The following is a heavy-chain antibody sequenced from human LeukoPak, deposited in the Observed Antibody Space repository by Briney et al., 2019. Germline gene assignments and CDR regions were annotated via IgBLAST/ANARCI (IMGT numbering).Heavy chain of an antibody. V-gene: IGHV3-74*01. CDR3: ASGYCSSTSCSYYFDY. D-gene: IGHD2-2*03. CDR1: GFTFSSYA. J-gene: IGHJ4*02. Sequence: GGSLRLSCASSGFTFSSYAMHWVRQAPGKGLEWVSRINTDGSSTSYADSVKGRFTISRDNAKNTLYLQMNSLRAEDTAVYYCASGYCSSTSCSYYFDYWGQGTLVTVSS. CDR2: INTDGSST.